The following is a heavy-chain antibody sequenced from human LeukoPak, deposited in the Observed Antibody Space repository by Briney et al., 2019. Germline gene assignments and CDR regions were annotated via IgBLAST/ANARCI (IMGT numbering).Heavy chain of an antibody. CDR1: GYTFTSYG. CDR3: ATGIAVFDAFDI. D-gene: IGHD6-19*01. J-gene: IGHJ3*02. CDR2: ISAYNGNT. Sequence: ASVKVSCKASGYTFTSYGISWVRQAPGQGLEWMGWISAYNGNTNYAQKLQGRVTMTTDTSTSTAYMELRSLRSDGTAVYYCATGIAVFDAFDIWGQGTMVTVSS. V-gene: IGHV1-18*01.